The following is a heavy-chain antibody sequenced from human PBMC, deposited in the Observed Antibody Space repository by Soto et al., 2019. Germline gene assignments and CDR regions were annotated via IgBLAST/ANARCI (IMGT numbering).Heavy chain of an antibody. J-gene: IGHJ3*02. CDR2: IYPGDSDT. V-gene: IGHV5-51*01. CDR1: GYSFTSYW. D-gene: IGHD6-19*01. Sequence: GESLKISCKGSGYSFTSYWIGWVRQMPGKGLEWMGIIYPGDSDTRYSPPFQGQVTISADKSISTAYLQWRSLKASDAAMYYCARRPGGVQWRVRGGDGFDIWGQGTMVTVSS. CDR3: ARRPGGVQWRVRGGDGFDI.